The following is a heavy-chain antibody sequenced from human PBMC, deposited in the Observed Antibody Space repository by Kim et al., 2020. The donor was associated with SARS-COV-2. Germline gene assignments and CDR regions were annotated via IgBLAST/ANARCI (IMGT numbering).Heavy chain of an antibody. J-gene: IGHJ4*02. CDR2: IYSGDKT. D-gene: IGHD6-13*01. CDR3: ATNLAAAGVV. V-gene: IGHV3-66*01. CDR1: GFTVSSNY. Sequence: GGSLRLSCAASGFTVSSNYMSWLRQAPGKGLEWLSVIYSGDKTYYVESVKGRLTIFRDNSKNTLYLQMSSLRVEDTAVYYCATNLAAAGVVWGQGTLVT.